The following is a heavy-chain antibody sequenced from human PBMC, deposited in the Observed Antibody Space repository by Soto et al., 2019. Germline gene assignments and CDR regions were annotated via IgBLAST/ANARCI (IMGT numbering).Heavy chain of an antibody. Sequence: QVQLVQSGAEVKKPGASVKVSCKASGYTFTSDDXXXXXXXXXXXXEWMGWMNRNSGNTGYAQKFQGRVTMTWNTXXXXXXXXXXXXXXXXXXXXXXXXXXXXXXXGMDVWGQGTTVTVSS. CDR1: GYTFTSDD. CDR2: MNRNSGNT. CDR3: XXXXXXXXXGMDV. V-gene: IGHV1-8*01. J-gene: IGHJ6*02.